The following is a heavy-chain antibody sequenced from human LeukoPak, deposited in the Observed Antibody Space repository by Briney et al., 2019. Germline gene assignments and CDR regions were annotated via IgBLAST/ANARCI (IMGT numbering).Heavy chain of an antibody. CDR1: GYTFTSYG. Sequence: VASVKVSCKASGYTFTSYGISWVRQAPGQGLEWMGWINPNSGGTNYAQKFQGRVTMTRDTSISTAYMELSRLRSDDTAVYYCARDRGIAVAGRDYWGQGTLVTVSS. V-gene: IGHV1-2*02. J-gene: IGHJ4*02. D-gene: IGHD6-19*01. CDR2: INPNSGGT. CDR3: ARDRGIAVAGRDY.